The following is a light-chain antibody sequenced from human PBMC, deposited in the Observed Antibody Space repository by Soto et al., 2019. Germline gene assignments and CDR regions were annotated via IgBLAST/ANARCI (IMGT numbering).Light chain of an antibody. CDR3: QQYYSTPLT. V-gene: IGLV1-47*01. Sequence: ELTQPPSASGTPGQRVTISCSGSNSNIGSNYVHWYQHLPGTAPKLLIYRNNQRPSGVPDRFSGSGSGTDFTLTISSLQAEDVAVYYCQQYYSTPLTFGGGTK. CDR1: NSNIGSNY. J-gene: IGLJ2*01. CDR2: RNN.